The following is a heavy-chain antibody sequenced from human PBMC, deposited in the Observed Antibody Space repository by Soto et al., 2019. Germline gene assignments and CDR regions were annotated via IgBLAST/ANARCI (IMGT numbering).Heavy chain of an antibody. V-gene: IGHV1-2*04. J-gene: IGHJ6*02. Sequence: GASVKVSCKASGYTFTGYYMHWVRQAPGRGLEWMGWINPNSGGTNYAQKFQGWVTMTRDTSISTAYMELSRLRSDDTAVYYCAIALWFGEPSYGMDVWGQGTTVTVS. CDR3: AIALWFGEPSYGMDV. CDR2: INPNSGGT. CDR1: GYTFTGYY. D-gene: IGHD3-10*01.